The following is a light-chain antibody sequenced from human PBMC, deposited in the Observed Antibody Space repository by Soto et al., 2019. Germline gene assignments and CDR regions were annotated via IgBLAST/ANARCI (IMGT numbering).Light chain of an antibody. CDR1: QSVSSY. J-gene: IGKJ1*01. V-gene: IGKV3-11*01. Sequence: EIVLTQSPATLSLSPGERATLSCRASQSVSSYLAWYQQKPGQAPRLLIYDASNRATGIPAMFSGSGSGTDFTLTISRLEPEDFAVYYCQQRSNWLWTFGQGTKVEIK. CDR2: DAS. CDR3: QQRSNWLWT.